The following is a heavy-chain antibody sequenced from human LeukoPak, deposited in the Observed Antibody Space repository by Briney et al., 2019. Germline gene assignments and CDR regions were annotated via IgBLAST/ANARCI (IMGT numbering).Heavy chain of an antibody. CDR3: ARYYDFWSGYLYYFDY. D-gene: IGHD3-3*01. Sequence: PGGSLRLSCAASGFTFSSYSMNWVRRAPGKGLEWVSSISSSSSYIYYADSVKGRFTISRDNAKNSLYLQMNSLRAEDTAVYYCARYYDFWSGYLYYFDYWGQGTLVTVSS. CDR2: ISSSSSYI. CDR1: GFTFSSYS. V-gene: IGHV3-21*01. J-gene: IGHJ4*02.